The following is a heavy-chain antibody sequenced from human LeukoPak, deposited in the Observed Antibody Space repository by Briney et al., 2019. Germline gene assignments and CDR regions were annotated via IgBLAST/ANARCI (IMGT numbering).Heavy chain of an antibody. V-gene: IGHV4-34*01. J-gene: IGHJ5*02. CDR1: GGSFGGYY. D-gene: IGHD3-22*01. CDR3: ARHTLYYDSSGYLSP. Sequence: PSETLSLTCAVYGGSFGGYYWSWIRQPPGKGLEWIGEINHSGSTNYNPSLKGRVTISVDTSKNQFSLKLSSVTAADTAVYYCARHTLYYDSSGYLSPWGQGTLVTVSS. CDR2: INHSGST.